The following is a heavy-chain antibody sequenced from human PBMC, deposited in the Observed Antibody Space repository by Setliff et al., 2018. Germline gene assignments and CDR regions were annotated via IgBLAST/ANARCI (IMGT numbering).Heavy chain of an antibody. J-gene: IGHJ5*02. CDR2: ISSYNGKT. Sequence: ASVKVSCKASGYIFTSYGISWVRQAPGQGLEWMGWISSYNGKTNYAQKLQGRVTMTTDTSTSTAYMELRSLRSDDTAVYYCARDRSIVVVPAARTKFDPWGQGTLVTVS. V-gene: IGHV1-18*01. CDR1: GYIFTSYG. CDR3: ARDRSIVVVPAARTKFDP. D-gene: IGHD2-2*01.